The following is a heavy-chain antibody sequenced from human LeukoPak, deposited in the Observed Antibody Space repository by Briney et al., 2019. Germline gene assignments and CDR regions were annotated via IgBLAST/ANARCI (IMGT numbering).Heavy chain of an antibody. CDR2: IRSKAYGGTT. V-gene: IGHV3-49*04. Sequence: GGSLRLSCTASGFTFGDYAMSWVRQAPGKGLERVGFIRSKAYGGTTEYAASVKGRFTISRDDSKSIAYLQMNSLKTEDTAVYYCTRTQSTYYPLAYWGQGTLVTVSS. CDR3: TRTQSTYYPLAY. CDR1: GFTFGDYA. J-gene: IGHJ4*02. D-gene: IGHD2-21*01.